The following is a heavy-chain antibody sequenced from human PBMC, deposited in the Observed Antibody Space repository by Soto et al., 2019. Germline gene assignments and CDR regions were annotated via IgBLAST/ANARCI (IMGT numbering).Heavy chain of an antibody. CDR3: ARQGEYCSGDYCFTDF. CDR2: IYPGDSET. Sequence: GESLKISCQGSGCTFSTSWIAWVRQMSGKGLEWMGFIYPGDSETRYNPSFQGQVTISADTSINTAYLQWSTLKASDTAMYFCARQGEYCSGDYCFTDFWGQGTLVTVSS. V-gene: IGHV5-51*01. D-gene: IGHD2-21*01. J-gene: IGHJ4*02. CDR1: GCTFSTSW.